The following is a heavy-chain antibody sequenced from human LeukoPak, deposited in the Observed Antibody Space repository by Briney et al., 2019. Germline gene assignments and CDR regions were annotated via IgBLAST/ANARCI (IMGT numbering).Heavy chain of an antibody. CDR1: GFTFSNDW. J-gene: IGHJ4*02. D-gene: IGHD3-16*02. Sequence: GGSLRLSCAASGFTFSNDWMHWVRQAPGKGLVWVSRINTDGSTTTYADSVKGRFTISRDNAKNTLYLQMNSLRIEDTAVYYYARSRGGSYHYWGQGTLVTVSS. CDR2: INTDGSTT. V-gene: IGHV3-74*01. CDR3: ARSRGGSYHY.